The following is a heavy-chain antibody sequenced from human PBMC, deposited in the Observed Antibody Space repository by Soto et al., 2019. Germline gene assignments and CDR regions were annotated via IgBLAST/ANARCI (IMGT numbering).Heavy chain of an antibody. V-gene: IGHV3-48*02. CDR2: ISSSSTI. J-gene: IGHJ3*02. CDR3: ARVGRMARGVISWAFDI. D-gene: IGHD3-10*01. Sequence: GGSLRLASAASGFTFSSYSMNWVRQAPGKGLEWVSYISSSSTIYYADSVKGRFTISRDNAKNSLYLQMNSLRDEDTAVYYCARVGRMARGVISWAFDIWGQGTMVTVSS. CDR1: GFTFSSYS.